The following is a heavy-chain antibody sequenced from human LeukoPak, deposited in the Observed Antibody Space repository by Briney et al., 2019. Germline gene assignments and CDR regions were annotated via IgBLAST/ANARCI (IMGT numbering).Heavy chain of an antibody. Sequence: TGGSLRLSCAASGFSFSDYWMTWVRQAPGKWLEWVATIRQDGNSKYYIYSVKGRFTISRQNSKNSLYLQINSLRTDDTAVYYCAKDHYGFWSGYHWFDPWGQGTLVTVSS. J-gene: IGHJ5*02. CDR3: AKDHYGFWSGYHWFDP. CDR1: GFSFSDYW. V-gene: IGHV3-7*03. D-gene: IGHD3-3*01. CDR2: IRQDGNSK.